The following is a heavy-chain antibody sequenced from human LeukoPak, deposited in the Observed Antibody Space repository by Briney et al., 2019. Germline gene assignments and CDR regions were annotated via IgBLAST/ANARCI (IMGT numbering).Heavy chain of an antibody. Sequence: SETLSLTCTVSGGSISSYYWSWIRQPPGKGLEWIGYIYYSGSTNYNPSLKSRVTISVDTSKNQFSLKLSSVTAADMAVYYCARTGYSWFDPWGQGTLVTVSS. V-gene: IGHV4-59*08. CDR1: GGSISSYY. D-gene: IGHD7-27*01. CDR3: ARTGYSWFDP. J-gene: IGHJ5*02. CDR2: IYYSGST.